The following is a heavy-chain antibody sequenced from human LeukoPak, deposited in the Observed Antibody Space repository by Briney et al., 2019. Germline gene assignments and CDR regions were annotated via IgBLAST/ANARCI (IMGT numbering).Heavy chain of an antibody. D-gene: IGHD6-19*01. V-gene: IGHV3-72*01. J-gene: IGHJ4*02. CDR2: TRNKANSYTT. Sequence: GGSLRLSCAASGFTFSEHYMDWVRQAPGKGREWVGRTRNKANSYTTEYAASVKGRFTISRDNSKNSLYLQMNSLKTEDTAVYYCAREISDHSLGWIFDYWGQGTLVTVSS. CDR3: AREISDHSLGWIFDY. CDR1: GFTFSEHY.